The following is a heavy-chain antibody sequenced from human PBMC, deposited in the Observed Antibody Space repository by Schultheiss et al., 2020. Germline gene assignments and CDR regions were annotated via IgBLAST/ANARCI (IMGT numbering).Heavy chain of an antibody. J-gene: IGHJ4*02. CDR2: ISSSSTI. CDR3: ARSTTTKQWLAYYFDY. V-gene: IGHV3-69-1*01. Sequence: GGSLRLSCAASGFTFSDYYMNWVRQAPGKGLEWVSSISSSSTIYYADSVKGRFTISRDNAKNSLYLQMNSLRAEDTAVYYCARSTTTKQWLAYYFDYWGQGTLVNVSS. D-gene: IGHD6-19*01. CDR1: GFTFSDYY.